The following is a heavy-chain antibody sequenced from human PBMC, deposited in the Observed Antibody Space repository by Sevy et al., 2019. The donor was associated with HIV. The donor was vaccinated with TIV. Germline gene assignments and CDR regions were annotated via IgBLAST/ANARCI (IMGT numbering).Heavy chain of an antibody. CDR1: GFTFSSYA. CDR2: IAYDGRNK. J-gene: IGHJ4*02. V-gene: IGHV3-30*09. D-gene: IGHD2-21*02. Sequence: VGSLRLSCSASGFTFSSYALLWVRQAPGKELEWVSLIAYDGRNKYYSDSVKGRFAISRDESKTTLFLQMESLRTEDTAIYYCARVGVSYYTDDCYHRFDYWGRGTLVTVSS. CDR3: ARVGVSYYTDDCYHRFDY.